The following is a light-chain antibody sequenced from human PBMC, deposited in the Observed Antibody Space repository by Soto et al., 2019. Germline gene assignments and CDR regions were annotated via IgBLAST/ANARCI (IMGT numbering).Light chain of an antibody. J-gene: IGLJ3*02. CDR3: QSYDSSLSGWV. CDR1: SSNIGSDYD. V-gene: IGLV1-40*01. Sequence: QSVLTQPPSVSGAPGQRVTISCTGSSSNIGSDYDVHWYQHLPGTAPKLLIYGNSNRPSGVPDRFSGSKSGTSASLAITGLQAEDEADYYCQSYDSSLSGWVFGGGTKLTVL. CDR2: GNS.